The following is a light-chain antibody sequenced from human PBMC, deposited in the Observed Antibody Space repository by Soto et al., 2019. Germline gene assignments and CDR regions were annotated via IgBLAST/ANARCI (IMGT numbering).Light chain of an antibody. CDR1: SGHSSHA. CDR3: QTWGTGIQV. CDR2: LNSDGSH. J-gene: IGLJ2*01. Sequence: QPVLTQSPSASASLGASVKLTCTLTSGHSSHAIAWHQQQPEKGPRFLMKLNSDGSHNKGDGIPDRFSGSSSGAERFLTISSLQSEDEADYYCQTWGTGIQVFGGGTKVTVL. V-gene: IGLV4-69*01.